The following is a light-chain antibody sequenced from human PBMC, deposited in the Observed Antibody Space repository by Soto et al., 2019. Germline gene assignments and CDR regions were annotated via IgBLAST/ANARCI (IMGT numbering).Light chain of an antibody. CDR1: SSDIGGYNF. V-gene: IGLV2-8*01. CDR3: SSYAGSNNYV. CDR2: EIT. Sequence: QSALTQPPSASGSPVQSVTISCTGTSSDIGGYNFVSWYQHHPDKAPKLMIYEITKRPSGVPARFSGSKSDNTASLTVSGLQAEDDADYYCSSYAGSNNYVFGTVTKLTVL. J-gene: IGLJ1*01.